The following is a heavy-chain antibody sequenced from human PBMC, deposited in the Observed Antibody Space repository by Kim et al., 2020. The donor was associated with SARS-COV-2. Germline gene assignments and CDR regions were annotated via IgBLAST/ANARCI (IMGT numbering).Heavy chain of an antibody. CDR3: AKDIGDYSDANGYSSDAFDM. V-gene: IGHV3-7*03. D-gene: IGHD4-17*01. CDR2: IKQDGSEK. Sequence: GGSLRLSCAASGFTFGRYWMNWIRQAPGKGLEWVANIKQDGSEKYYVDSVRGRFTISRDNTQRSLYLQMNGLRAGDTAVYYCAKDIGDYSDANGYSSDAFDMWGQGTIVTVSS. J-gene: IGHJ3*02. CDR1: GFTFGRYW.